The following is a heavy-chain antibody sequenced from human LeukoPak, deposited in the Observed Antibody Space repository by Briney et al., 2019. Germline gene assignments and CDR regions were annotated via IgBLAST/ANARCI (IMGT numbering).Heavy chain of an antibody. CDR3: ARHPGFPYYYGSGPKGYPHYGMDV. CDR2: IYPGDSDT. CDR1: GYSFTSYW. J-gene: IGHJ6*02. V-gene: IGHV5-51*01. D-gene: IGHD3-10*01. Sequence: GESLKISCKGSGYSFTSYWIGWVRQMPGKGLEWMGIIYPGDSDTRYSSSFQGQVTISADKSISTAYLQWSSLKASDTAMYYCARHPGFPYYYGSGPKGYPHYGMDVWGQGTTVTVSS.